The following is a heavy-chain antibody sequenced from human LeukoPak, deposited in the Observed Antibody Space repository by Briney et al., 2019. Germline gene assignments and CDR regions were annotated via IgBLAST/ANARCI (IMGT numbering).Heavy chain of an antibody. CDR3: ARDLDWGAVNDTFDS. CDR2: IYTCGST. V-gene: IGHV4-61*02. Sequence: SWEPLSLTCTVSGGSISSGSYYWRWIRQPAGKGLECIGRIYTCGSTNYNPSLKSRLTITADTSKNQFSLKLSSVTAADTAVYYYARDLDWGAVNDTFDSRGHGTLVTVSS. CDR1: GGSISSGSYY. D-gene: IGHD3/OR15-3a*01. J-gene: IGHJ3*02.